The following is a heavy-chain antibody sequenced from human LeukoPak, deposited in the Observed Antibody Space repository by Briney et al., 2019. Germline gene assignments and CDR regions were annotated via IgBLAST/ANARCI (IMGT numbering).Heavy chain of an antibody. D-gene: IGHD2-21*02. Sequence: SQTLSLTCVISGDSVSSNSAAWSWIRQSPSRGLEWLGRTYYRSKWYNDYAVSVKSRITIKPDTSKNQFLLQLNSVTPEDTAVYYCAKDLCTPVRSGDCYSRGEYFQHWGQGTLVTVSS. CDR1: GDSVSSNSAA. J-gene: IGHJ1*01. CDR2: TYYRSKWYN. V-gene: IGHV6-1*01. CDR3: AKDLCTPVRSGDCYSRGEYFQH.